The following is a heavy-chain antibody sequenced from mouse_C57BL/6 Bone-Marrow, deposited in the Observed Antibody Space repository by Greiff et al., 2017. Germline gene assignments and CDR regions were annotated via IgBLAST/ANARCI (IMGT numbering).Heavy chain of an antibody. CDR3: ARTGPYVSSSFDY. CDR1: GYTFTDYY. D-gene: IGHD1-1*01. CDR2: IFPGSGST. J-gene: IGHJ2*01. Sequence: VQLQQSGPELVKPGASVKISCKASGYTFTDYYINWVKQRPGQGLEWIGWIFPGSGSTYYNEKFKGKATLTVDKSSSTAYMLLSSLTSEDSAVYFCARTGPYVSSSFDYWGQGTTLTVSS. V-gene: IGHV1-75*01.